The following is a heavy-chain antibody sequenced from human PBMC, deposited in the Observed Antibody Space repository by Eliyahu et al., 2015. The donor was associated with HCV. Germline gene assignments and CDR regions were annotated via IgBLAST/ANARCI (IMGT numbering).Heavy chain of an antibody. CDR2: INHSGST. CDR1: GGSFSGYY. J-gene: IGHJ2*01. Sequence: QVQLQQWGAGLLKPSETLSLTCAVYGGSFSGYYWSWIRQPPGKGLEWIGEINHSGSTNYNPSLKSRVTISVDTSKNQFSLKLSSVTAADTAVYYCARADKWLRLRRYFDLWGRGTLVTVSS. CDR3: ARADKWLRLRRYFDL. D-gene: IGHD5-12*01. V-gene: IGHV4-34*01.